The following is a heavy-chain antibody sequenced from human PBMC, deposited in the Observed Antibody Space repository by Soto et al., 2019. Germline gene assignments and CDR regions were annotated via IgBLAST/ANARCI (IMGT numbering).Heavy chain of an antibody. CDR3: ARDTTTIFVVATCNWFDP. CDR1: GYTFTSYA. D-gene: IGHD3-3*01. Sequence: QVQLVQSGAEVKKPGASVKVSCKASGYTFTSYAMHWVRQAPGQRLEWMGWINAGNGNTKYSQKFQGRVTITRDTSASTAYMELSSLRSEDTAVYYCARDTTTIFVVATCNWFDPWGQGTLVTVSS. CDR2: INAGNGNT. V-gene: IGHV1-3*01. J-gene: IGHJ5*02.